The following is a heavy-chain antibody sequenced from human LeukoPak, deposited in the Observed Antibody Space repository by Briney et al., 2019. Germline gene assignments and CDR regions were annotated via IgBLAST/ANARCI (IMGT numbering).Heavy chain of an antibody. D-gene: IGHD1-26*01. CDR1: GGSISSSSYY. CDR2: IYYSGGT. J-gene: IGHJ4*02. V-gene: IGHV4-39*01. CDR3: ARVQRWELLSAAYYFDY. Sequence: PSETLSLTCTVSGGSISSSSYYWGWIRQPPGKGLEWIVSIYYSGGTYYNPSLKSRVTISVDTSKNQFSLKLSSVTAADTAVYYCARVQRWELLSAAYYFDYWGQGTLVTVSS.